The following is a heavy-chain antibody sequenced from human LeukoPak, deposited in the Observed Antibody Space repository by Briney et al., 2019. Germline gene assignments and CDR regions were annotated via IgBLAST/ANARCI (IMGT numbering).Heavy chain of an antibody. V-gene: IGHV4-38-2*01. J-gene: IGHJ4*02. CDR3: ARVGYSSGWFVDY. Sequence: SETLSLTCAVSGYSISSGYYWGWIRQPPGKGLEWIGSIYHSGSTYYNPSPKSRVTISVDTSKNQFSLKLSSVTAADTAVYYCARVGYSSGWFVDYWGQGTLVTVSS. D-gene: IGHD6-19*01. CDR1: GYSISSGYY. CDR2: IYHSGST.